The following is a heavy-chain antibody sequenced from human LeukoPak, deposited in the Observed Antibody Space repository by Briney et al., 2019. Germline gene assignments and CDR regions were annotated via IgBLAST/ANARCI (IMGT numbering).Heavy chain of an antibody. CDR1: GFTFSSYG. V-gene: IGHV3-30*18. J-gene: IGHJ4*02. Sequence: GRSLRLSCAASGFTFSSYGMYWVRQAPGRGLEGGAVISYDGSKKYYADSVKGRFTISRDNSNNTLYLQMNTLRAQDTAVYYCAKDKRMTIFGVIIIHDYFDYWGQGTLVTVSS. CDR2: ISYDGSKK. CDR3: AKDKRMTIFGVIIIHDYFDY. D-gene: IGHD3-3*01.